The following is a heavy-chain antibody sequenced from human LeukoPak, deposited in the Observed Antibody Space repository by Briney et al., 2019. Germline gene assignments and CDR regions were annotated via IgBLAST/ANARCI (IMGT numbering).Heavy chain of an antibody. CDR3: ARDLDVYSADY. V-gene: IGHV4-4*07. Sequence: SETLSLTCTVSGGSISSYYCSWIRQPAGKGLEWIGRIQISGSTNYNPSLKSRVTMSVDTSKNQFSLNLSSVTAADTAVYYCARDLDVYSADYWGQGTLVTVSS. J-gene: IGHJ4*02. D-gene: IGHD6-13*01. CDR1: GGSISSYY. CDR2: IQISGST.